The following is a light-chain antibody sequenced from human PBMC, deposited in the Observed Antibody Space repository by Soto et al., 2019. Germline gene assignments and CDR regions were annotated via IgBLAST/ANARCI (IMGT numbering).Light chain of an antibody. CDR3: TSYTSSSTWV. Sequence: QSALTHPASVSGSPGQSITISCTGTSGDVGGYNYVSWYQQHPDKAPKLMIYEVSNRPSGVSNRFSGSKSGNTASLTISGLQAEDEADYYCTSYTSSSTWVFGGGTKLTVL. CDR2: EVS. J-gene: IGLJ3*02. V-gene: IGLV2-14*01. CDR1: SGDVGGYNY.